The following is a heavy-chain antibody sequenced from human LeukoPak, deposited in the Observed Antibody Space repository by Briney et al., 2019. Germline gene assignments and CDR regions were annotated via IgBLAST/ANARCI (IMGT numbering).Heavy chain of an antibody. D-gene: IGHD3-9*01. Sequence: PGGSLRLSCAASGFTFSSYGMHWVRQAPEKGLEWVSTLSGSGDSTYYADSVKGRFTISRDNSKNTLFLEMNRLRAEDTAIYYCAKEAYYDILSGSEAEGFMDVWGKETAVIVSS. CDR2: LSGSGDST. V-gene: IGHV3-23*01. CDR3: AKEAYYDILSGSEAEGFMDV. CDR1: GFTFSSYG. J-gene: IGHJ6*03.